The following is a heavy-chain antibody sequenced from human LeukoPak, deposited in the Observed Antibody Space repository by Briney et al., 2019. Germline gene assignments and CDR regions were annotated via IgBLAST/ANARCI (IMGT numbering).Heavy chain of an antibody. V-gene: IGHV4-30-2*01. Sequence: KSSETLSLTCAVSGASVSGGSVFDDGYSWNWIRQPPGRGLERIGYVHRNGNTFYNPSLKSRLAISIDTSKNHFSLRLTSVTAADTAVYFCVRNSYSYGPNFDSWDQGTLVTVSS. D-gene: IGHD5-18*01. CDR1: GGSVFDDGYS. CDR2: VHRNGNT. J-gene: IGHJ4*02. CDR3: VRNSYSYGPNFDS.